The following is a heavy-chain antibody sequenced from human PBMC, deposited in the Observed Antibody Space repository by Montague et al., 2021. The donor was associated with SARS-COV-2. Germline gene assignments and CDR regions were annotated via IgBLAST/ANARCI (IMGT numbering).Heavy chain of an antibody. D-gene: IGHD1-26*01. CDR2: ISYDGSNK. J-gene: IGHJ4*02. V-gene: IGHV3-30*04. Sequence: SLRLSCPASGFTFTSYAMHWVRQAPGKGLEWVAVISYDGSNKYYADSVKGRFTISRDNSKNTLYLQMNSLRAEDTAVYYCARPRSGSYYSDFDYWGQGTLVTVSS. CDR3: ARPRSGSYYSDFDY. CDR1: GFTFTSYA.